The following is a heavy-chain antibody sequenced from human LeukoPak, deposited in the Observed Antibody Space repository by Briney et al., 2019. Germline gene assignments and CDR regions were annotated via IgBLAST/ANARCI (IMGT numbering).Heavy chain of an antibody. CDR1: GFTFSSYW. CDR2: IKQDGSEK. Sequence: GGSLRLSRAASGFTFSSYWMTWVRHLPGKGLEWVAKIKQDGSEKYYVDSVKGRFTISRDNTRDSLYLQMNSLRAEDTAVYYCAKAAQVAGRPNLGGHFDYWGQGTLVTVSS. J-gene: IGHJ4*02. CDR3: AKAAQVAGRPNLGGHFDY. D-gene: IGHD6-6*01. V-gene: IGHV3-7*01.